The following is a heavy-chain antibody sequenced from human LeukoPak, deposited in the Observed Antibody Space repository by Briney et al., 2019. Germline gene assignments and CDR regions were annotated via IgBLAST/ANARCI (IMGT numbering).Heavy chain of an antibody. J-gene: IGHJ3*02. V-gene: IGHV3-48*01. D-gene: IGHD2-2*01. CDR1: GFTFSSYS. Sequence: PGGSLRLSCAASGFTFSSYSMNWVRQAPGKGQEWVTYISSSSGTIYYADSVKGRFTISRDNAKNSLYLQMNSLRAEDTAVYYCAHIVVVPAAIRDAFDIWGQGTMVTVSS. CDR3: AHIVVVPAAIRDAFDI. CDR2: ISSSSGTI.